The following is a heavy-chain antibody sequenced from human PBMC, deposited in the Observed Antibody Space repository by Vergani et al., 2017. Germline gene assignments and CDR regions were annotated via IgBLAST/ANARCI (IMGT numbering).Heavy chain of an antibody. CDR1: GFTFSNAW. CDR2: ISGSGGST. Sequence: EVQLLESGGGLVQPGGSLRLSCAASGFTFSNAWMSWVRQAPGKGLEWVSAISGSGGSTYYADSVKGRFTISRDNSKNTLYLQMNSLRAEDTAVYYCAKAVGYDSSGPDAFDIWGQGTMVTVSS. CDR3: AKAVGYDSSGPDAFDI. D-gene: IGHD3-22*01. J-gene: IGHJ3*02. V-gene: IGHV3-23*01.